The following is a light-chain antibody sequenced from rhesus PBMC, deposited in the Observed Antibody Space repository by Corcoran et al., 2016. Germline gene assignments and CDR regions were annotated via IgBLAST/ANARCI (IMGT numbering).Light chain of an antibody. J-gene: IGKJ4*01. Sequence: DIQMTQSPSSLSAPVGDTVTITCQASQGISKYLAWYQQKPGKALKLLIYDASTLQSGVPSRFSGSGSGTEFTLTISSLQPEDFATYYCQQHTSYPLTFGGGTKVELK. CDR3: QQHTSYPLT. CDR2: DAS. CDR1: QGISKY. V-gene: IGKV1-25*01.